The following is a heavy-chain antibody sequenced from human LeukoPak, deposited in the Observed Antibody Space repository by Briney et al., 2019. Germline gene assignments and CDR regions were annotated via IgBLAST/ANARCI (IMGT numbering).Heavy chain of an antibody. D-gene: IGHD6-19*01. J-gene: IGHJ4*02. CDR3: ARGGIQVSGIDEFDY. Sequence: GGSLRLSCAASGFTFIDYDMHWVRQVIGKGLEWVSDIGIRGDTHYSGSVKGRFTISRENAESSLYLQMNSLRAEDTAVYYCARGGIQVSGIDEFDYWGQGTLVTVSS. CDR1: GFTFIDYD. CDR2: IGIRGDT. V-gene: IGHV3-13*01.